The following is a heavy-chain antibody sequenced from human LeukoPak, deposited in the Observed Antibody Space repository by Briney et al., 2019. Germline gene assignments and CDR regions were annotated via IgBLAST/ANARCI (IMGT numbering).Heavy chain of an antibody. D-gene: IGHD3-10*01. CDR3: TTSLWFGESTPFQNWFDP. V-gene: IGHV3-73*01. J-gene: IGHJ5*02. Sequence: TGGSLRLSCAASGFIFSDSAMHWVRQASGNGLEWVGRIRSKANSYATTYAASVRGRFTISRDDSRKTAYLQMNSLKTEDTAVYYCTTSLWFGESTPFQNWFDPRGQGTLVTVSS. CDR2: IRSKANSYAT. CDR1: GFIFSDSA.